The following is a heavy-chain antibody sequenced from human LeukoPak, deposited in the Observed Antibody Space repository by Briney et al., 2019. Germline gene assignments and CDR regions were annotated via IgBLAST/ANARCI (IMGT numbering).Heavy chain of an antibody. V-gene: IGHV3-74*01. CDR3: ARGGFGHNMDV. CDR1: EFTFSNYW. J-gene: IGHJ6*03. D-gene: IGHD3-3*01. CDR2: INRDGSNT. Sequence: GGSLRLSCAASEFTFSNYWLHWVRQAPGKGPVGVSRINRDGSNTIYADSVKGRFTISRDNAKNTVYLQMNSLRVEDTAIYYCARGGFGHNMDVWGKGTTVTVSS.